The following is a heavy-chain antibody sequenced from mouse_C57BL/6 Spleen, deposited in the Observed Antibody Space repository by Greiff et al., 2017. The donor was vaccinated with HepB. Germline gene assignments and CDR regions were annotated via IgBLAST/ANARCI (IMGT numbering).Heavy chain of an antibody. CDR2: IDPETGGT. V-gene: IGHV1-15*01. Sequence: VQGVESGAELVRPGASVTLSCKASGYTFTDYEMHWVKQTPVHGLEWIGAIDPETGGTAYNQKFKGKAILTADKSSSTAYMELRSLTSEDSAVYYCTRSGNLFAYWGQGTLVTVSA. J-gene: IGHJ3*01. CDR1: GYTFTDYE. CDR3: TRSGNLFAY. D-gene: IGHD2-1*01.